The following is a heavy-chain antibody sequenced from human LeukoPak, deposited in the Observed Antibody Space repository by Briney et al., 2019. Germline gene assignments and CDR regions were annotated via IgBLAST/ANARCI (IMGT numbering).Heavy chain of an antibody. Sequence: PSETLSLTCAVSGYSISSGYYWGWIRQPPGKGLEWIGSIYHSGSTYYNPSLKSRVTISVDTSKNQFSLKLSSVTAADTAVYYCASHVANYFDYWGQGTLVTVSS. D-gene: IGHD5-12*01. J-gene: IGHJ4*02. CDR3: ASHVANYFDY. CDR1: GYSISSGYY. CDR2: IYHSGST. V-gene: IGHV4-38-2*01.